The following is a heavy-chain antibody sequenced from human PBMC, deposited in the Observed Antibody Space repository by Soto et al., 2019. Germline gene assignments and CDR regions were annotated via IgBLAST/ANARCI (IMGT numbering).Heavy chain of an antibody. D-gene: IGHD7-27*01. J-gene: IGHJ4*02. Sequence: QVQLQESGPGLVEPSQTLSLTCTVSGGSISSGNYYWSWIRQPPGKGLEWIGHIYNSGSTFSNPSLKSRVTLAVATSKSQFALKLSSVTAADTAIYYCARGPDGDKVDYWGQGTLVTVSS. V-gene: IGHV4-30-4*01. CDR1: GGSISSGNYY. CDR3: ARGPDGDKVDY. CDR2: IYNSGST.